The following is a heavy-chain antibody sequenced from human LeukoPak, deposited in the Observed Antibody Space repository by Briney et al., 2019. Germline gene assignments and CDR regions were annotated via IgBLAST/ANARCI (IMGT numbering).Heavy chain of an antibody. D-gene: IGHD3-10*01. Sequence: ASVKVSCKASGYPFNSYGISWVRQAPGQGLEWMGWISASKGNTNYAQKFQGRVTMTTDTSTSTAYMELRSLRSDDTAVYYCARGGSAPPDAFDIWGQGTMVTVSS. CDR3: ARGGSAPPDAFDI. J-gene: IGHJ3*02. CDR2: ISASKGNT. V-gene: IGHV1-18*01. CDR1: GYPFNSYG.